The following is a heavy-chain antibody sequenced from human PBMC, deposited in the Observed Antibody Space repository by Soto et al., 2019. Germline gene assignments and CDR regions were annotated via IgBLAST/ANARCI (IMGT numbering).Heavy chain of an antibody. CDR2: IWYDGSNK. CDR1: GFTFSSYG. Sequence: QVQLVESGGGVVQPGRSLRLSCAASGFTFSSYGMHWVRQAPGKGLEWVAVIWYDGSNKYYADSVKGRFTISRDNSKNALYLQMNSLGAEDTAVYYCAREGYCSSSSCYAVPYYFDYWGQGTLVTVSS. J-gene: IGHJ4*02. CDR3: AREGYCSSSSCYAVPYYFDY. V-gene: IGHV3-33*01. D-gene: IGHD2-2*01.